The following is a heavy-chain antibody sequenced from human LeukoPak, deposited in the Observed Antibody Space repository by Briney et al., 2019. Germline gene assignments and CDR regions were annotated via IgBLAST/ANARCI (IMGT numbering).Heavy chain of an antibody. J-gene: IGHJ4*02. CDR3: AKSTVTNYFDS. V-gene: IGHV3-48*03. Sequence: GGSLRLSCAASGFTFSSYEMNWVRQAPGKGLEWISYISRSGSTINYADSVKGRFTISRDDAKYSLYLQMNSLRAEDTAVYYCAKSTVTNYFDSWGQGSLVTVYS. CDR2: ISRSGSTI. CDR1: GFTFSSYE. D-gene: IGHD4-17*01.